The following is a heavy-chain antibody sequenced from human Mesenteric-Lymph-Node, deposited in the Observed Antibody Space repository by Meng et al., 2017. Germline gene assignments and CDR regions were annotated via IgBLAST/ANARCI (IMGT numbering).Heavy chain of an antibody. CDR1: GGTFSSYA. CDR3: ASFGFGVTERGPFDY. V-gene: IGHV1-69*06. CDR2: IIPIFGTA. Sequence: SVKVSCKASGGTFSSYAISWVRQATGQGLEWMGGIIPIFGTANYAQKFQGRVTITADKSTSTAYMELSSLRSEDTAVYYCASFGFGVTERGPFDYWGQGTLVTVSS. J-gene: IGHJ4*01. D-gene: IGHD2-21*02.